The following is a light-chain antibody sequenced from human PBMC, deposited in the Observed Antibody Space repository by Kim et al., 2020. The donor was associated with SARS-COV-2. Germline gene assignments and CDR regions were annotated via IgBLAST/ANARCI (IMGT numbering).Light chain of an antibody. CDR1: QSVSSN. CDR2: SAS. J-gene: IGKJ4*01. CDR3: QQYDNWPPLT. V-gene: IGKV3-15*01. Sequence: SPGDRATLSCRASQSVSSNLAWYQQKPRQAARLLIYSASTRATAIPARFSGSRSGTEFTLTISSLQSEDFAVYYCQQYDNWPPLTFGGGTKVDIK.